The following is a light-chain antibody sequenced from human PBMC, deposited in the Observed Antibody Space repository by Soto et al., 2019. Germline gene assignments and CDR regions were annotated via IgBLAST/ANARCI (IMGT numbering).Light chain of an antibody. CDR1: QGIRND. J-gene: IGKJ1*01. Sequence: AIQMTQSPSSLSASVGDRVTITCRASQGIRNDLGWYQQKPGKAPKLLIYAASSLQSGVPSRFSGSGSGTDFTLTISSMQPEDFETYYCIQDYNYPRTFGQGTKVDIK. CDR3: IQDYNYPRT. V-gene: IGKV1-6*01. CDR2: AAS.